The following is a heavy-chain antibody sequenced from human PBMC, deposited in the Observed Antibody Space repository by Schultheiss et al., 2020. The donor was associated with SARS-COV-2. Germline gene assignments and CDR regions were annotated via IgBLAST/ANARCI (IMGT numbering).Heavy chain of an antibody. CDR1: GFTFSSYA. CDR3: ARTYYYDSSGYYGGQVVITAVAFDI. CDR2: ISYDGGNK. D-gene: IGHD3-22*01. Sequence: GGSLRLSCAASGFTFSSYAMHWVRQAPGKGLEWVAVISYDGGNKYYADSVKGRFTISRDNSKNTLYLQMNSLRAEDTAVYYCARTYYYDSSGYYGGQVVITAVAFDIWGQGTMVTVSS. J-gene: IGHJ3*02. V-gene: IGHV3-30*04.